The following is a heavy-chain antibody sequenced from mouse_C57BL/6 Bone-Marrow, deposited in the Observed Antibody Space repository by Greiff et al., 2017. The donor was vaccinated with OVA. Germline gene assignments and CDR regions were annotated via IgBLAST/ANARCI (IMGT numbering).Heavy chain of an antibody. D-gene: IGHD1-1*01. J-gene: IGHJ3*01. CDR1: GFSLTSYG. Sequence: VQRVESGPGLVQPSQSLSITCTVSGFSLTSYGVHWVRQSPGKGLEWLGVIWSGGSTDYNAAFISRLSISKDNSKSQVFFKMNSLQADDTAIYYCARPYYYGEAFAYWGQGTLVTVSA. CDR3: ARPYYYGEAFAY. CDR2: IWSGGST. V-gene: IGHV2-2*01.